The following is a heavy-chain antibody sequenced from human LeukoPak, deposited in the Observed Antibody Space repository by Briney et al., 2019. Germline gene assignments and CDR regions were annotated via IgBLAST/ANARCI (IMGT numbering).Heavy chain of an antibody. CDR3: ARDFSGWSRDY. CDR1: GFTFSDYY. Sequence: GGSLRLSCAASGFTFSDYYMSWIRQAPGKGLEWVSYISSSGSTIYYADSVKGRFTISRDNARNSIFLQMNSLRDEDTAVYYCARDFSGWSRDYWGQGTLVTVSS. D-gene: IGHD3/OR15-3a*01. CDR2: ISSSGSTI. J-gene: IGHJ4*02. V-gene: IGHV3-11*04.